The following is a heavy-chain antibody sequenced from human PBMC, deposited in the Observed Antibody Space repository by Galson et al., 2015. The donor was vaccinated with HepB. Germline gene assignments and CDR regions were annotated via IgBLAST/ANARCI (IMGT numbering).Heavy chain of an antibody. CDR3: ARVELGGFVGSSFGYYYGMDV. CDR2: ISSSGSTI. Sequence: SLRLSCAASGFTFSSYEMNWVRQAPGKGLEWVSYISSSGSTIYYADSVKGRFTISRDNAKNSLYLQMNSLRAEDTAVYYCARVELGGFVGSSFGYYYGMDVWGQGTTVTVSS. CDR1: GFTFSSYE. D-gene: IGHD6-13*01. J-gene: IGHJ6*02. V-gene: IGHV3-48*03.